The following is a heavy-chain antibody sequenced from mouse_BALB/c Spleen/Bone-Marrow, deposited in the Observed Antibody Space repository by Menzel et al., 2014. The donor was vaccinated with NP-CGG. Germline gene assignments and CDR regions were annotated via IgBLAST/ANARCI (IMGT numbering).Heavy chain of an antibody. CDR3: AFGNYDFDY. J-gene: IGHJ2*01. CDR2: IYPGDGDT. V-gene: IGHV1-80*01. CDR1: GYPFSSYW. D-gene: IGHD2-1*01. Sequence: QVQLQQSGAELVRPGSSVKISCKASGYPFSSYWMNWVKQRPGQGLEWIGQIYPGDGDTNYSGKFKGKATLTADESSSTAYMQLSSLTSEDSAVYFCAFGNYDFDYWGQGTTLTVSS.